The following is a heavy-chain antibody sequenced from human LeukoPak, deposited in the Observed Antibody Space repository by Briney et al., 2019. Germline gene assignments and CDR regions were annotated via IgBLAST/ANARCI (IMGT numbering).Heavy chain of an antibody. J-gene: IGHJ6*03. D-gene: IGHD7-27*01. CDR1: GYTFTGYY. CDR2: INPNSGGT. CDR3: ARDPSGDPYYYYYMDV. V-gene: IGHV1-2*02. Sequence: GASVKVSCKASGYTFTGYYMHWVRQAPGQGLEWMGWINPNSGGTNYAQKFQGRVTMTRDTSISTAYMELSRLRSDDTAVYYCARDPSGDPYYYYYMDVWGKGTTVTVSS.